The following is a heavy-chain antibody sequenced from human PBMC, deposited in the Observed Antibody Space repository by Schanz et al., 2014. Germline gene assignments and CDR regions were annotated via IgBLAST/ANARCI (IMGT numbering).Heavy chain of an antibody. Sequence: EVQLVESGGGLVKPGGSLRLSCAASGFAFSNYAMNWVRQAPGKGLEWVSGISANGGSTHYADSVKGRFTTSRDNSKNTMYLQMHSLRAEDTAVYYCVKDLQRELLRDDHYYGMDVWGQGTTVTVSS. V-gene: IGHV3-23*04. CDR2: ISANGGST. J-gene: IGHJ6*02. CDR1: GFAFSNYA. CDR3: VKDLQRELLRDDHYYGMDV. D-gene: IGHD1-26*01.